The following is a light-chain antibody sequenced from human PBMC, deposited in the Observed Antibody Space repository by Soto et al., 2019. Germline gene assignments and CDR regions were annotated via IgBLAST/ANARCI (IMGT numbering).Light chain of an antibody. J-gene: IGLJ2*01. V-gene: IGLV1-47*01. Sequence: QSVLTQPPSASGTPGQRVTISCSGSSSNIGSNYVYWYQQLPGTAPKLLIYRNNQRPSGVPARFSGSTSATSASLAISGLRSEEEADYYCSAWDASLSGVVFGGGTKLTVL. CDR2: RNN. CDR1: SSNIGSNY. CDR3: SAWDASLSGVV.